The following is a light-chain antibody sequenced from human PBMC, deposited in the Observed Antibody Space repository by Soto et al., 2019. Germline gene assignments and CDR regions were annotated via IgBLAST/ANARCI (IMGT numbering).Light chain of an antibody. V-gene: IGLV2-14*01. CDR3: TSYTSSFTHL. Sequence: QSVLTQPASVSGSPGQSITISCTGTSSDVGGYNYVSWYQQHPGKAPKLMIFEVSNRPSGVSNRFSGSKSGNTASLTISGLQTEDEADYYCTSYTSSFTHLFGTGTKLTVL. CDR2: EVS. CDR1: SSDVGGYNY. J-gene: IGLJ1*01.